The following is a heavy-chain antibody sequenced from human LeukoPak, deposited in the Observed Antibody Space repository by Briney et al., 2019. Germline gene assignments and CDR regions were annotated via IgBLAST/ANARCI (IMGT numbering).Heavy chain of an antibody. V-gene: IGHV3-23*01. CDR3: AKDPTMIVVVIPDY. D-gene: IGHD3-22*01. CDR1: GGSFSGYY. J-gene: IGHJ4*02. Sequence: PSETLSLTCAVYGGSFSGYYWSWVRQAPGKGLEWVSAISGSGGSTYYADSVKGRFTISRDNSKNTLYLQMNSLRAEDTAVYYCAKDPTMIVVVIPDYWGQGTLVTVSS. CDR2: ISGSGGST.